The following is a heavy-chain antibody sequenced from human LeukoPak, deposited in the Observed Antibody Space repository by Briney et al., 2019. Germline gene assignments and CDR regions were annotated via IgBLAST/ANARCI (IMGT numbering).Heavy chain of an antibody. D-gene: IGHD3-22*01. CDR3: AKKGEGSGYYYPFDY. CDR1: GFTFSSYA. V-gene: IGHV3-23*01. Sequence: PGGSLRLSCAASGFTFSSYAMSWVRQAPGKGLEWVSAISGSGGSTYYADSVKGRFTISRDNSKNTLYLQMNSLRAEDTAVYYCAKKGEGSGYYYPFDYWGQGTLVTVSS. CDR2: ISGSGGST. J-gene: IGHJ4*02.